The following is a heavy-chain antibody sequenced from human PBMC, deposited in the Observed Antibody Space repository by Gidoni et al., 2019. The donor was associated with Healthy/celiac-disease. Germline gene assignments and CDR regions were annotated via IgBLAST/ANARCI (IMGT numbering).Heavy chain of an antibody. J-gene: IGHJ3*02. CDR2: IYHSGST. CDR3: ARSPSDYYDSSGYYQRGDAFDI. V-gene: IGHV4-30-2*01. D-gene: IGHD3-22*01. CDR1: GGSISSGGYS. Sequence: QLQLQESGSGLVKPSQTLSLTCAVSGGSISSGGYSWSWIRQPPGKGLEWIGYIYHSGSTYYNPSLKSRVTISVDRSKNQFSLKLSSVTAADTAVYYCARSPSDYYDSSGYYQRGDAFDIWGQGTMVTVSS.